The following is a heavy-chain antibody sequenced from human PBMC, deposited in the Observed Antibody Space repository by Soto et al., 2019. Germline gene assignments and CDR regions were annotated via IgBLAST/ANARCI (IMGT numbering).Heavy chain of an antibody. D-gene: IGHD6-19*01. J-gene: IGHJ5*02. CDR1: GGTFRSYA. CDR3: ARVGYSSGWYNWYWFDP. CDR2: IIPISCTA. V-gene: IGHV1-69*13. Sequence: SVKVSCKASGGTFRSYAISWVRQAPGQRLEWMGGIIPISCTANYAQKFQGRVTITADEYTRTAYMELSSLRSQDTAVYYCARVGYSSGWYNWYWFDPWGQGTLVSVLL.